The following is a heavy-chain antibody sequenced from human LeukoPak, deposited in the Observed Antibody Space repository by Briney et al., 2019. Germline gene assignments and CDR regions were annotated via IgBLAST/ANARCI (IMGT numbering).Heavy chain of an antibody. V-gene: IGHV3-53*01. CDR1: GFTVSSNY. D-gene: IGHD6-13*01. CDR3: ARCHRYGSSWQGLYYFDY. CDR2: IYNNGNT. J-gene: IGHJ4*02. Sequence: PGGSLRLSCAASGFTVSSNYMSWVRQAPGKGLEWVSVIYNNGNTYYADSVKGRFTISRDNSKNTLYLQMNSLRGEDTAVYYCARCHRYGSSWQGLYYFDYWGQGALVTVSS.